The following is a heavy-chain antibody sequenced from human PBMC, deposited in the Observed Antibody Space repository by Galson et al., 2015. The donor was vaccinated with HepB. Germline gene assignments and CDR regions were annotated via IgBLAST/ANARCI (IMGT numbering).Heavy chain of an antibody. Sequence: SVKVSCKASGGTFSTYAFSWVRQAPGQGLEWMGGIVPIFGKPNYAKKFKGRVTITADESTSTAYMELSSLRSEDTAVYYCARWAVVVVPAATAYGMDVWGQGTTVTVSS. CDR3: ARWAVVVVPAATAYGMDV. CDR2: IVPIFGKP. CDR1: GGTFSTYA. D-gene: IGHD2-2*01. V-gene: IGHV1-69*13. J-gene: IGHJ6*02.